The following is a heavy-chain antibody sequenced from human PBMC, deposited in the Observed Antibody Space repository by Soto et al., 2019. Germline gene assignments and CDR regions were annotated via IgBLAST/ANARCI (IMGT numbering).Heavy chain of an antibody. J-gene: IGHJ6*02. CDR2: ISGSGVGT. D-gene: IGHD2-2*02. V-gene: IGHV3-23*01. CDR1: GFTLRSYA. Sequence: PGGALILSCAASGFTLRSYAMGWVRQTPAEGLPWVSPISGSGVGTYYADAVKGRFTMSRDNSKNTLFLQMNSLRAEDTAIYYCARDALGYCRSASCYIYYGMDVWGQGTTVTVSS. CDR3: ARDALGYCRSASCYIYYGMDV.